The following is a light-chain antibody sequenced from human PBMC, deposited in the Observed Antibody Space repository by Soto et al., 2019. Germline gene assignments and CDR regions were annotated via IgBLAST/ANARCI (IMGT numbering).Light chain of an antibody. CDR2: GAS. J-gene: IGKJ1*01. V-gene: IGKV3-15*01. CDR1: QSVSSN. Sequence: EIVMTQSPATLSVSPGERAILSCRASQSVSSNLAWYQQKTGQAPRLLIYGASTRATGIPARFSGRGSGTEFTLTISSLQSEDFAVYYCQQYNNWWTFGQGTKVEIK. CDR3: QQYNNWWT.